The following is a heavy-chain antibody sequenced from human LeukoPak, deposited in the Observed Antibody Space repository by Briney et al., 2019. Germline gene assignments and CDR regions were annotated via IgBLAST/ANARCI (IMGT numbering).Heavy chain of an antibody. CDR2: INSDGSST. Sequence: PGGSLRLSCAASGFTFSSYWMHWVRQAPGKGLVWVSRINSDGSSTSYADSVKGRFTISRDNAKNTLYLQMNSLRAEDTAVYYCARGLRYFDWLNWFDPWGQGTLVTVSS. V-gene: IGHV3-74*01. D-gene: IGHD3-9*01. J-gene: IGHJ5*02. CDR1: GFTFSSYW. CDR3: ARGLRYFDWLNWFDP.